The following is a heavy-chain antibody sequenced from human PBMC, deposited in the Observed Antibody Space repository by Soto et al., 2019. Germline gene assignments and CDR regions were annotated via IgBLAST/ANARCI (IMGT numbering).Heavy chain of an antibody. J-gene: IGHJ6*02. CDR1: GFTFSSYS. D-gene: IGHD5-18*01. CDR3: ARERRQLRYFFHYGMDV. Sequence: GGSLRLSCAASGFTFSSYSMNWVRQAPGKGLEWVSSISPSSSYIYYADSVKGRFTISTDNAKNSLYLQMNSLRAEDMAVYYCARERRQLRYFFHYGMDVWGQGNTVTVAS. V-gene: IGHV3-21*01. CDR2: ISPSSSYI.